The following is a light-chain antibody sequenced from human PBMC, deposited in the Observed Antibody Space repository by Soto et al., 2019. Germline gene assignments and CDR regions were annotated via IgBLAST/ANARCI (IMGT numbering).Light chain of an antibody. CDR1: QALSNY. CDR3: QQLSRYPLT. CDR2: SAS. V-gene: IGKV1-9*01. Sequence: DIQLTQSPSVLSASVGDTVTITCRASQALSNYLAWYQQKPGKAPDLLIYSASTLPGGVPSRFSGSGSETEFSLTIRALQPEDFATYYCQQLSRYPLTFGGGTKVDIK. J-gene: IGKJ4*01.